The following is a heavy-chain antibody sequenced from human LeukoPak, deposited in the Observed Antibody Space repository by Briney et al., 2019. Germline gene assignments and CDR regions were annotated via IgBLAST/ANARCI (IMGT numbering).Heavy chain of an antibody. D-gene: IGHD1-26*01. Sequence: ASVKVSCKASGYTFTSYYMHWVGQAPGQGLEWMGIINPSGGSTSYAQKFQGRVTMTRDTSTSTVYMELSSLRSEDTAVYYCARLVGATRDWFDPWGQGTLVTVSS. V-gene: IGHV1-46*01. J-gene: IGHJ5*02. CDR3: ARLVGATRDWFDP. CDR1: GYTFTSYY. CDR2: INPSGGST.